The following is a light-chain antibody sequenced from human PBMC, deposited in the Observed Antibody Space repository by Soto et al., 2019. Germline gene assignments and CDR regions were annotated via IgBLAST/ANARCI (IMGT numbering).Light chain of an antibody. J-gene: IGLJ2*01. CDR2: DVS. CDR3: SSYTSTSAVV. V-gene: IGLV2-14*01. Sequence: QSALTQPASVSGSPGQSITISCTGTSSDVGGYNYVSWYQQHPGKAPKLMIYDVSNRPSGVSNRFSGSKSDNTDSLAISGLQAEDEADYYCSSYTSTSAVVFGGGTKLTVL. CDR1: SSDVGGYNY.